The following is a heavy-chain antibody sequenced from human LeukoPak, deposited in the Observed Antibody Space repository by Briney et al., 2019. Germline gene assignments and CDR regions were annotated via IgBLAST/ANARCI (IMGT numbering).Heavy chain of an antibody. CDR1: GGTFSSYA. J-gene: IGHJ4*02. CDR2: IIPIFGTA. V-gene: IGHV1-69*05. D-gene: IGHD3-22*01. CDR3: ARDPYYDSSGYEQFDY. Sequence: GASVKVSCKASGGTFSSYAISWVRPAPGQGLEWMGRIIPIFGTANYAQKFQGRVTITTDESTSTAYMELSSLRSEDTAVYYCARDPYYDSSGYEQFDYWGQGTLLTVSS.